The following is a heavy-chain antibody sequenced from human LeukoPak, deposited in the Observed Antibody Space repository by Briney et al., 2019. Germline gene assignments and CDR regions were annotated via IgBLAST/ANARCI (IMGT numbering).Heavy chain of an antibody. J-gene: IGHJ4*02. CDR2: IYYSGST. V-gene: IGHV4-59*01. CDR1: GGSISSYY. D-gene: IGHD5-18*01. Sequence: SETLTLTCTVSGGSISSYYWSWIRQPPGKGLEWIGYIYYSGSTNYSPSLESRVTISVETSKNQFSLKLSSVTAADTAVYYCARGGGYSYRDFDYWGQGTLVTVSS. CDR3: ARGGGYSYRDFDY.